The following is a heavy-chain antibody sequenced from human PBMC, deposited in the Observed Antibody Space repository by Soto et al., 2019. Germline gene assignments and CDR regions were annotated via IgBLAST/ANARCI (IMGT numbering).Heavy chain of an antibody. CDR1: GFTFSSYA. V-gene: IGHV3-23*01. CDR3: AKCMTTVTTFPFDI. Sequence: EVQLLESGGGLVQPGGSLRLSCAASGFTFSSYAMSWVRQAPGKGLEWVSAISGSGGGTYYADSVKGRFTISRDNSEKTRYLQMNSLRAEDTAVYYCAKCMTTVTTFPFDIWCQGTMVTVSS. J-gene: IGHJ3*02. D-gene: IGHD4-17*01. CDR2: ISGSGGGT.